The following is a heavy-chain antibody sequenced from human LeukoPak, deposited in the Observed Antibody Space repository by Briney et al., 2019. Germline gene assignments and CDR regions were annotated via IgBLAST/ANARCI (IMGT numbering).Heavy chain of an antibody. D-gene: IGHD6-13*01. J-gene: IGHJ4*02. V-gene: IGHV1-69*04. CDR1: GGTCSSYT. CDR2: IIPILGIA. Sequence: SVKVSCKASGGTCSSYTISWVRQAPGQGLEWMGRIIPILGIANYAQKFQGRVTITADKSTSTAYMELSNLRSEDTAVYYCARDPAALTLGYWGQGTLATVSS. CDR3: ARDPAALTLGY.